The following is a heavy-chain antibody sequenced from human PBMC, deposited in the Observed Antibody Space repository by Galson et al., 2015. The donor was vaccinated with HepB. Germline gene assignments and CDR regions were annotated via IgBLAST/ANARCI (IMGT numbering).Heavy chain of an antibody. D-gene: IGHD3-10*01. CDR1: GYTFTTYA. Sequence: SVKVSCKASGYTFTTYAINWVRQAPGQGLEWMGWINTNTGSPTYAQGFPGRFVFSLDTSVTTAYLQISSLKAEDTAVYFCARWEYYYGSRGGVYWGQGTLVTVSS. CDR3: ARWEYYYGSRGGVY. V-gene: IGHV7-4-1*02. CDR2: INTNTGSP. J-gene: IGHJ4*02.